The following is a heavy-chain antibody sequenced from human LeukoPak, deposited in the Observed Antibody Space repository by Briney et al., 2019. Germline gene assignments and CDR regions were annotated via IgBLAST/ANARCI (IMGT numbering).Heavy chain of an antibody. CDR3: ARGPRITIFGVAMRKEGLWDY. CDR2: INPNSGGT. D-gene: IGHD3-3*01. Sequence: ASVKVSCKASGYTFTGYYMHWVRQAPGQGLEWMGRINPNSGGTNYAQKFQGRVTMTRDTSISTAYMELSRLRSDDTAVYYCARGPRITIFGVAMRKEGLWDYWGQGTLVTVSS. J-gene: IGHJ4*02. CDR1: GYTFTGYY. V-gene: IGHV1-2*06.